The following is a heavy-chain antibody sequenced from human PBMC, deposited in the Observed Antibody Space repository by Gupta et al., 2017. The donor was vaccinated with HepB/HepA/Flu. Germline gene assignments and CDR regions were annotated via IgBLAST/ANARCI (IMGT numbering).Heavy chain of an antibody. CDR3: ARAPRSYGYGMDG. CDR1: GYAFTTND. D-gene: IGHD3-10*01. J-gene: IGHJ6*01. V-gene: IGHV1-8*01. CDR2: MNPDSGDK. Sequence: QVQLVQSGAEVKKPGASVKVSCKASGYAFTTNDVNWVRQATGQGLEWMGWMNPDSGDKEDAQKCQGKATMTRNTAISTAYMELRSLRAEDTAVYYCARAPRSYGYGMDGGGQGTTVTVSS.